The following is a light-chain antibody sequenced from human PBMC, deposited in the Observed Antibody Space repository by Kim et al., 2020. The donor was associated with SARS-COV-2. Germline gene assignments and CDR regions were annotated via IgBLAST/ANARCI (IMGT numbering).Light chain of an antibody. CDR2: KDS. J-gene: IGLJ2*01. CDR3: QSADSSGTYEV. Sequence: SYELTQPPSVSVSPGQTARITCSGDALPKQYAYWYQQKPGQAPVLVIYKDSERPSGIPERFSGSSSGTTVTLTISGVQAEDEADYYCQSADSSGTYEVFGGVTPLTVL. V-gene: IGLV3-25*03. CDR1: ALPKQY.